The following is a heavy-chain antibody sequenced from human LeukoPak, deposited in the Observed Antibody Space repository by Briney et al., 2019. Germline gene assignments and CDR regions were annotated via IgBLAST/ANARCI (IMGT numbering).Heavy chain of an antibody. CDR3: AKSTSYCSSTSCYWHPTNY. D-gene: IGHD2-2*01. CDR2: ISGSGGST. V-gene: IGHV3-23*01. Sequence: GGSLRLSCAASRFTFSSYAMSWVRQAPGKGLEWVSAISGSGGSTYYADSVKGRFTISRDNSKNTLYLQMNSLRAEDTAVYYCAKSTSYCSSTSCYWHPTNYWGQGTLVTVSS. CDR1: RFTFSSYA. J-gene: IGHJ4*02.